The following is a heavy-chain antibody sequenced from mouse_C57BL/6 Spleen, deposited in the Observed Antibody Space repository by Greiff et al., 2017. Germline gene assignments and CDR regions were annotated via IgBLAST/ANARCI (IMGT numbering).Heavy chain of an antibody. CDR2: IYPGDGDT. CDR3: ARSQTAQATFDY. J-gene: IGHJ2*01. V-gene: IGHV1-82*01. CDR1: GYAFSSSW. Sequence: QVQLKQSGPELVKPGASVKISCKASGYAFSSSWMNWVKQRPGKGLEWIGRIYPGDGDTNYNGKFKGKATLTADKSSSTAYMQLSSLTSEDSAVYFCARSQTAQATFDYWGQGTTLTVSS. D-gene: IGHD3-2*02.